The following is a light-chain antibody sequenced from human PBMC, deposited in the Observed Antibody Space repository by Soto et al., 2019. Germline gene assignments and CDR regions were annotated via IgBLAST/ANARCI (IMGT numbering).Light chain of an antibody. CDR1: QSVSSNY. CDR2: GAS. CDR3: QQYAASPRT. Sequence: EIVLTQSPGTLSLSPRERATLSCRASQSVSSNYVAWYQHKVGQAPRLLIYGASNRAPGIPDRFSGSGSGTDFTLTISRLEPEDFALYYCQQYAASPRTFGQWTQVEV. J-gene: IGKJ1*01. V-gene: IGKV3-20*01.